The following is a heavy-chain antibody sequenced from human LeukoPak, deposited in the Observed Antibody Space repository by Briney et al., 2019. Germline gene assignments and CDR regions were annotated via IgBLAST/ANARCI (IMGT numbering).Heavy chain of an antibody. CDR2: ISGSGDNT. V-gene: IGHV3-23*01. J-gene: IGHJ6*03. CDR3: AKYYDFWSGYSQHYYYMDV. D-gene: IGHD3-3*01. Sequence: GGSLRLSCAASGFTFSSYAMSWVRQAPGKGLEWVSTISGSGDNTYYADSVKGRFTISRDKSKNTLYLQMNSLRAEDTAVYYCAKYYDFWSGYSQHYYYMDVWGKGTTVTVSS. CDR1: GFTFSSYA.